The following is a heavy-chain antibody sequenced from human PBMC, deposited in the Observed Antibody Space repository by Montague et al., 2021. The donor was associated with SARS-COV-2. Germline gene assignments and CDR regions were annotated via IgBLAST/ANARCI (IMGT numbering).Heavy chain of an antibody. CDR3: AKDVSLSVAALDS. CDR1: GGSIKTYIW. J-gene: IGHJ4*02. D-gene: IGHD2/OR15-2a*01. CDR2: ILHSGTA. Sequence: SETLSLTCAVSGGSIKTYIWWSWVRQAPGKGLEWLGGILHSGTANSNPSPKSRVTMSVDKSRNEFSLKLSSLTAADTAVYFCAKDVSLSVAALDSWGQGTLVTVSS. V-gene: IGHV4-4*02.